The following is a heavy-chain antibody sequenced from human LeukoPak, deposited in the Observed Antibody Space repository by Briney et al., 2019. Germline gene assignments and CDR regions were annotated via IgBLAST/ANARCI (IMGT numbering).Heavy chain of an antibody. Sequence: ASVKVSCKASGYTFTGYYMHWVRQAPGQGLEWMGWINPNSGGTNYAQKFQGRVTMTRDTSISTAYMELSRLRSDDTAVYYCARDHCSSISCYDYWGQGTLVTVSS. V-gene: IGHV1-2*02. CDR3: ARDHCSSISCYDY. D-gene: IGHD2-2*01. J-gene: IGHJ4*02. CDR1: GYTFTGYY. CDR2: INPNSGGT.